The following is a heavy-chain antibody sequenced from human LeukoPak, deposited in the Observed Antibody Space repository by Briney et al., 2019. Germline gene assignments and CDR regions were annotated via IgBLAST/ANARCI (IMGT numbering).Heavy chain of an antibody. D-gene: IGHD1-1*01. Sequence: PGGSLRLSCAASGFTFSSYEMNWVRQAPGKGLEWVSYISSSGSTIYYADSVKGRFTISRDNAKNSLYLQMNILRAEDTAVYYCARQLGEIEYYYYYMDVWGKETTVTVSS. J-gene: IGHJ6*03. CDR3: ARQLGEIEYYYYYMDV. CDR1: GFTFSSYE. V-gene: IGHV3-48*03. CDR2: ISSSGSTI.